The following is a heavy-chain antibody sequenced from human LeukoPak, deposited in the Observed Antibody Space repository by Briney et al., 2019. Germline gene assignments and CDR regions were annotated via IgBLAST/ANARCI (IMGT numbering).Heavy chain of an antibody. Sequence: SVKASCKASGGTFSSYAISWVRQAPGQGLEWMGRIIPIFGIANYAQKFQGRVTITADKSTSTAYMELSSLRSEDTAVHYCAREGYYDSSGYYPPAYYFDYWGQGTLVTVSS. V-gene: IGHV1-69*04. D-gene: IGHD3-22*01. CDR3: AREGYYDSSGYYPPAYYFDY. J-gene: IGHJ4*02. CDR2: IIPIFGIA. CDR1: GGTFSSYA.